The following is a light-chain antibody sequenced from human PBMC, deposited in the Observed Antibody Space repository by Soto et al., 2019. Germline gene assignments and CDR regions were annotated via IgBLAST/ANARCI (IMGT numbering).Light chain of an antibody. J-gene: IGKJ5*01. CDR3: QQYGGSPIT. CDR2: GAS. CDR1: QSVTST. Sequence: EIVMTQSPATLSVSPGERATLSCRASQSVTSTLAWYQQKPGQTPRLLIYGASSRATGIPDRFSGSGSGTDFTLTISRLEPEDFAVYYCQQYGGSPITFGQGTRLEIK. V-gene: IGKV3-20*01.